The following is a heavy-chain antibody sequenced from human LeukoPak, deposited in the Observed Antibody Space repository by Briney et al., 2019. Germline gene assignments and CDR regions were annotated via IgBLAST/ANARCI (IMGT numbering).Heavy chain of an antibody. J-gene: IGHJ4*02. V-gene: IGHV3-53*01. CDR2: IYSGGST. D-gene: IGHD3-22*01. CDR1: GFTVSSNY. CDR3: ARGAYYYED. Sequence: GGSLRLSCGASGFTVSSNYMSWVRQAPGKGLEWVSVIYSGGSTFYADSVKGRFTISRDNSKNTLYLQMNSLRDDDTAVYYCARGAYYYEDWGQGTLVTVSS.